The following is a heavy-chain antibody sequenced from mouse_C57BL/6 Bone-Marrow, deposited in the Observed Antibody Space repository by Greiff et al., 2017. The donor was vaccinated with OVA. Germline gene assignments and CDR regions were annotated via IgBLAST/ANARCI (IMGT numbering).Heavy chain of an antibody. CDR3: ARRGSTMITRVFAY. CDR2: IYPRSGNT. V-gene: IGHV1-81*01. J-gene: IGHJ3*01. Sequence: VQLQQSGAELARPGASVKLSCKASGYTFTRYGISWVKQRTGQGLEWIGEIYPRSGNTYYNEKFKGKATLTADESSSPAYMELRILTSEDSAVYFCARRGSTMITRVFAYWGQGTLVTVSA. D-gene: IGHD2-4*01. CDR1: GYTFTRYG.